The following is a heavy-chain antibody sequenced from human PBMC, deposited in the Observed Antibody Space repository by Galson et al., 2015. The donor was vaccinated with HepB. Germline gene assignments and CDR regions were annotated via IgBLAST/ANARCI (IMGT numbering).Heavy chain of an antibody. CDR3: ARGHFGSGSYPHFDY. D-gene: IGHD3-10*01. V-gene: IGHV3-7*05. J-gene: IGHJ4*02. CDR1: RFIFSNYW. Sequence: SLRLSCAASRFIFSNYWMNWVRQAPGKRLEWVASINQDGSVKYYVDSVKGRFTISRSRDNTKNLLYLQMNSLRAEDTAVYYCARGHFGSGSYPHFDYWGQGTLVTVSS. CDR2: INQDGSVK.